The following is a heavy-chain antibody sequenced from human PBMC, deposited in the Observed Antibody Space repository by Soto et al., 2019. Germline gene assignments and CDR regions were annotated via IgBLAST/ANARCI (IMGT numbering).Heavy chain of an antibody. D-gene: IGHD2-2*01. Sequence: SETLSLTCTVSGGSISSYYWSWIQQPPGKGLEWIGYIYYSGSTYYNPSLKSRVTISVDTSKNQFSLKLSSVTAADTAVYYCARDPYCSSTSCSHWFDPWGQGTLVTVSS. J-gene: IGHJ5*02. CDR3: ARDPYCSSTSCSHWFDP. V-gene: IGHV4-59*12. CDR2: IYYSGST. CDR1: GGSISSYY.